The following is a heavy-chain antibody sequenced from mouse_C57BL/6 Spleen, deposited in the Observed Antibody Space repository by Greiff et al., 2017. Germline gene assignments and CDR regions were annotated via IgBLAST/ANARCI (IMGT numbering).Heavy chain of an antibody. CDR3: ARDYYDYYFDY. J-gene: IGHJ2*01. CDR2: IHPNSGST. Sequence: QVQLKQPGAELVKPGASVKLSCKASGYTFTSYWMHWVKQRPGQGLEWIGMIHPNSGSTNYNEKFKSKATLTVDKSSSTAYMQLSSLTSEDSAVYYCARDYYDYYFDYWGQGTTLTVSS. CDR1: GYTFTSYW. V-gene: IGHV1-64*01. D-gene: IGHD2-4*01.